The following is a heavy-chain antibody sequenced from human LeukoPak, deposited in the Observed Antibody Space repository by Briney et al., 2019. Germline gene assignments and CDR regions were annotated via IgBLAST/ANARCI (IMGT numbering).Heavy chain of an antibody. CDR3: AEMEWSNYGMDV. CDR2: ISYDGSNK. J-gene: IGHJ6*02. D-gene: IGHD3-3*01. Sequence: GRSLRLSCAASGFTFSSYAMPWVRRAPGKGLEWVAVISYDGSNKYYADSVKGRFTISRDNSKNTLYLQMNSLRAEDTAVYYCAEMEWSNYGMDVWGQGTTVTVSS. V-gene: IGHV3-30-3*01. CDR1: GFTFSSYA.